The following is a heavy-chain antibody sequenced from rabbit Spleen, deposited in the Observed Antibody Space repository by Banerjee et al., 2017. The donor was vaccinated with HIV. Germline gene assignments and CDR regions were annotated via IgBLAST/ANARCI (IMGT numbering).Heavy chain of an antibody. J-gene: IGHJ4*01. CDR3: ARRDRNSGYYTRLSL. V-gene: IGHV1S40*01. CDR1: GFSFSSGYY. D-gene: IGHD1-1*01. CDR2: INAGSSGST. Sequence: QSLEESGGDLVKPGASLTLTCTASGFSFSSGYYMCWVRQAPGKKLELIACINAGSSGSTYYASWAKGRFTVSKTSSTTVTLQLNSLTAADTATYFCARRDRNSGYYTRLSLWGQGTLVTVS.